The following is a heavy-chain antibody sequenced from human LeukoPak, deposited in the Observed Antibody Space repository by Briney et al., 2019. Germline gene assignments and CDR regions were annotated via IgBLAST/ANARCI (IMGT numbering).Heavy chain of an antibody. V-gene: IGHV3-23*01. D-gene: IGHD3-10*01. J-gene: IGHJ4*02. CDR1: GFTFSSYA. Sequence: PGGSLRLSCAASGFTFSSYAMSWVRQAPGQGLEWVSGISGSAGSTYYADSVRGRFTISRDNSKNTLYLQMNSLRAEDTAVYYCAKARTMNVWFVDLDYWGQGTLVTVSS. CDR2: ISGSAGST. CDR3: AKARTMNVWFVDLDY.